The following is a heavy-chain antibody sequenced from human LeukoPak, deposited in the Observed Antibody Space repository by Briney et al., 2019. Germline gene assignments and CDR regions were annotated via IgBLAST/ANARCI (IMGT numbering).Heavy chain of an antibody. J-gene: IGHJ4*02. Sequence: GGSLRLSCAASGFTVSSNYMSWVRQAPGKGLEWVSIIYSGGSTFYADSVKGRFTISRDNSKNTLYLQMNSLRAEDTAVYYCAKDFAAYCGSDCYTNFDYWGQGTLVTASS. CDR2: IYSGGST. D-gene: IGHD2-21*02. CDR3: AKDFAAYCGSDCYTNFDY. CDR1: GFTVSSNY. V-gene: IGHV3-53*01.